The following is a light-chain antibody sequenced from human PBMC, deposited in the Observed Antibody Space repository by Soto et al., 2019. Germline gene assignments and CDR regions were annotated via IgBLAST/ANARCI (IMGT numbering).Light chain of an antibody. CDR2: DTS. Sequence: DIQMTQSPATLSASVGDRVTITCRASQSISSWLAWYQQKPGRAPKLLIYDTSNLEIGAPSRFSGSGSGTEFTLTISSLQPDDVATYYCLQYNSYLWTFGQGTKVDIK. V-gene: IGKV1-5*01. J-gene: IGKJ1*01. CDR1: QSISSW. CDR3: LQYNSYLWT.